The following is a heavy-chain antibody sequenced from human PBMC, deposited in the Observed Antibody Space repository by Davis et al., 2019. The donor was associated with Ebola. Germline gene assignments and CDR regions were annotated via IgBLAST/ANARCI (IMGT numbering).Heavy chain of an antibody. V-gene: IGHV3-73*01. CDR2: IRSKANSYAT. D-gene: IGHD4-11*01. CDR1: GFTFSGSA. CDR3: TRPGTTVTTGGMDV. J-gene: IGHJ6*02. Sequence: GGSLRLSCAASGFTFSGSAMHWVRQASRKGLEWVGRIRSKANSYATAYAASVKGRFTISRDDSKNTAYLQMNSLKTEDTAVYYCTRPGTTVTTGGMDVWGQGTTVTVSS.